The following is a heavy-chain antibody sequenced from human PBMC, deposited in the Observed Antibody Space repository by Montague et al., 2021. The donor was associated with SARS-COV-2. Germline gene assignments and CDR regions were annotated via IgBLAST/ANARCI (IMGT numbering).Heavy chain of an antibody. V-gene: IGHV4-34*01. CDR1: GGSFSGHY. Sequence: SETLSLTCAVYGGSFSGHYWCWIRQPPGTGLEWIGEINNSGSTNSNPSLKSRVTISVATSKNQFSLKLHSVTAADTAVYYCARGRIEVSMIVVVLTGASYDMDVWGKGTTVTVSS. CDR3: ARGRIEVSMIVVVLTGASYDMDV. D-gene: IGHD3-22*01. J-gene: IGHJ6*03. CDR2: INNSGST.